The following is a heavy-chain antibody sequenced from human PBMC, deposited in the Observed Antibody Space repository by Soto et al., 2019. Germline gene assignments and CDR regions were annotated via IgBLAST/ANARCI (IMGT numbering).Heavy chain of an antibody. CDR1: GGSFTSNNW. Sequence: QVQLQESGPGLVKPSGTLSLTCAVSGGSFTSNNWWTGVRHPPGQGLEWIGEIYRTGSTNYNPSLKSRVTISLDKSENQFSLKVTSLTAADTAVYYCASRDPGTSVDYWGQGTLVTVSS. CDR2: IYRTGST. V-gene: IGHV4-4*02. J-gene: IGHJ4*02. CDR3: ASRDPGTSVDY. D-gene: IGHD1-7*01.